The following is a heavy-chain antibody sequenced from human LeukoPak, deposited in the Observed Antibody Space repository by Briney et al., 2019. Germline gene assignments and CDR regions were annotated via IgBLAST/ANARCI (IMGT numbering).Heavy chain of an antibody. D-gene: IGHD3-22*01. V-gene: IGHV3-48*03. J-gene: IGHJ4*02. Sequence: GGSLRLSCAASGFTFSSYEMNWVRQAPGKGLEWVSYISSSGSTIYYEDSVKGRFTISRDNAKNSLYLQMNSLRAEDTAVYYCARDSRTYYYDSSGYYFGDYWGQGTLVTVSS. CDR3: ARDSRTYYYDSSGYYFGDY. CDR1: GFTFSSYE. CDR2: ISSSGSTI.